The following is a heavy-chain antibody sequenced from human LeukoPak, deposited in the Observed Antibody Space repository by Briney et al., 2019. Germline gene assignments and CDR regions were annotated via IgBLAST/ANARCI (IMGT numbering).Heavy chain of an antibody. D-gene: IGHD3-9*01. Sequence: SVKVSCKASGGTFSSYAISWVRQAPGQGLEWMGGIIPIFGTANYAQKFQGRVTITVDESTSTAYMELSRLRSEDTAVYYCASKTGVINILTGYSPPFDPWGQGTLVTVSS. CDR3: ASKTGVINILTGYSPPFDP. J-gene: IGHJ5*02. CDR1: GGTFSSYA. CDR2: IIPIFGTA. V-gene: IGHV1-69*13.